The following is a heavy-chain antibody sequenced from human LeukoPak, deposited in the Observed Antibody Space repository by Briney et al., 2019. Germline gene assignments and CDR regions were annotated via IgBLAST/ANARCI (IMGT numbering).Heavy chain of an antibody. D-gene: IGHD5-18*01. J-gene: IGHJ4*02. CDR3: ARVVVQLWSQFDY. V-gene: IGHV4-34*01. CDR2: INHSGST. CDR1: GGSFSGYY. Sequence: SETLSLTCAVYGGSFSGYYWSWIRQPPGKGLEWIGEINHSGSTNYNPSLKSRVTISVDTSKNQFSLKLSSVTAADTAVYYCARVVVQLWSQFDYWGQGTLVTVSS.